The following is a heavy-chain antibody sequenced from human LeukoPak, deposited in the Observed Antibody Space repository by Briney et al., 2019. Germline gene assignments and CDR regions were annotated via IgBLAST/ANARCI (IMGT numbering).Heavy chain of an antibody. Sequence: PGGSLRLSCAASGFTFSSYSMNWVRQAPGKGLEWASSISSSSSYIYYADSVKGRFTISRDNAKNSLYLQMNSLRAEDTAVYYCARGTGTTSYFDYWGQGTLVTVSS. J-gene: IGHJ4*02. CDR2: ISSSSSYI. D-gene: IGHD1-1*01. CDR3: ARGTGTTSYFDY. V-gene: IGHV3-21*01. CDR1: GFTFSSYS.